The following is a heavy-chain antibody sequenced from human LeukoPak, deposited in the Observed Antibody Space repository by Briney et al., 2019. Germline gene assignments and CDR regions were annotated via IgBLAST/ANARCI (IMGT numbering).Heavy chain of an antibody. D-gene: IGHD6-19*01. CDR3: AKDLKSSGWDFDY. CDR2: IGTAGDNT. Sequence: PGGSLRLSCAASGCTFNTYAMSWVRRAPGKGLEWVSAIGTAGDNTYYADSVKGRFTISRDNSKSTLYLQMDSLRAEDTAVYYCAKDLKSSGWDFDYWGQGTLVTVSS. CDR1: GCTFNTYA. V-gene: IGHV3-23*01. J-gene: IGHJ4*02.